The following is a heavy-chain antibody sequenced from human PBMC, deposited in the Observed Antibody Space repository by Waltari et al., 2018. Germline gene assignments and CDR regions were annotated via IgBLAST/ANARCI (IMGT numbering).Heavy chain of an antibody. D-gene: IGHD5-12*01. J-gene: IGHJ3*01. CDR3: SRGRGGYRFGSFDL. CDR1: AYTLDSFY. V-gene: IGHV1-46*02. CDR2: LNPNGGSA. Sequence: QVQLVQSGDEVKKPGASVRISCKASAYTLDSFYVNWLRQAPGQVLEWMGILNPNGGSATYAESLQGRVTMNRDKSTGTVYMELRSLRSDDTAVYYCSRGRGGYRFGSFDLWGQGTLVTVS.